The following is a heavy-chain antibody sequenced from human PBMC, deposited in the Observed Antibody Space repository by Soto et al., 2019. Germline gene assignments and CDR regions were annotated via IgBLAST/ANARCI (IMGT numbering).Heavy chain of an antibody. J-gene: IGHJ4*02. Sequence: GGSLRLSCAASGFTFSSYAMSWVRQAPGKGLEWVSAISGSGGSTYYADSVKGRFTISRDNSKNTLYLQMNSLRAEDTAVYYCAKDRASRLAARNFDYWGQGTLVTVSS. D-gene: IGHD6-6*01. CDR3: AKDRASRLAARNFDY. V-gene: IGHV3-23*01. CDR2: ISGSGGST. CDR1: GFTFSSYA.